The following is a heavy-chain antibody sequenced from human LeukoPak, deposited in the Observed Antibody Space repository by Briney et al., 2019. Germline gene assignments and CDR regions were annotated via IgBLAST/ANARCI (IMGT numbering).Heavy chain of an antibody. CDR1: GYTFTTYP. J-gene: IGHJ4*02. CDR3: ASGGAGYYFDY. CDR2: INTNTGNP. Sequence: GASVKVSCKDSGYTFTTYPINWVRQAPGQGLEWMGWINTNTGNPTYAQGFTGRFVFSLDTSVSTAYLQISSLKAEDTAVYHCASGGAGYYFDYWGQGTLVTVSS. V-gene: IGHV7-4-1*02. D-gene: IGHD3-16*01.